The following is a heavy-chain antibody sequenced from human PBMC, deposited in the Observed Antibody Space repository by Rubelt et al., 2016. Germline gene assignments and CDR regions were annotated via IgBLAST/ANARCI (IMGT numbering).Heavy chain of an antibody. V-gene: IGHV4-31*03. Sequence: GQLQESGPGLVKPSQTLSLTCTVSGVSMSTGGPYWSWIRQHQGKGLEWIGYIYYTGTTYYNPSLKSRVSISVDTSKNQFSLNLSSVTAADTAVNYCAGDRGDSTGRIDCWGQGTLVSVSS. J-gene: IGHJ4*02. CDR1: GVSMSTGGPY. CDR3: AGDRGDSTGRIDC. CDR2: IYYTGTT. D-gene: IGHD3-22*01.